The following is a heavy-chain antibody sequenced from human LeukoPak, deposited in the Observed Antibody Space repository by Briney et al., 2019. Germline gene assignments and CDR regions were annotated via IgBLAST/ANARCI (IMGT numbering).Heavy chain of an antibody. CDR1: GYSFTSYW. J-gene: IGHJ3*02. CDR2: IYPGDSDT. CDR3: ASLGSYRPLGAFDI. Sequence: GESLEISCKGSGYSFTSYWIGLVRQMPGKGLGGMGIIYPGDSDTRYSPSFQGQVTISADKSISTAYLQWSSLKASDTAMYYCASLGSYRPLGAFDIWGQGTIVTVSS. V-gene: IGHV5-51*01. D-gene: IGHD1-26*01.